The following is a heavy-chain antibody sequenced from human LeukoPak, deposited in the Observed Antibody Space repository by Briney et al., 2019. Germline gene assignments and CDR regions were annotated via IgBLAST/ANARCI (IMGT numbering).Heavy chain of an antibody. CDR3: AKDVGPLNYDYVWGSYTFDY. CDR1: GFTFTSYA. CDR2: ISGSGGST. V-gene: IGHV3-23*01. D-gene: IGHD3-16*01. J-gene: IGHJ4*02. Sequence: GGSLRLSCAVSGFTFTSYAMSWVRQAPGKGLEWVSAISGSGGSTYYADSVKGRFTISRDNSKNTLYLQMNSLRAEDTALYYCAKDVGPLNYDYVWGSYTFDYWGQGTLVTVSS.